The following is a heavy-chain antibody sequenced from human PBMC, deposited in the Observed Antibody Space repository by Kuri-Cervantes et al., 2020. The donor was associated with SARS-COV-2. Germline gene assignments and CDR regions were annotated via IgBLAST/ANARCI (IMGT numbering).Heavy chain of an antibody. CDR1: GFTFSSYA. CDR3: AKVGYYDFWSGYSSYYFDY. Sequence: GESLKISCAASGFTFSSYAMSWVRQAPGKGLEWVSAISGSGGSTYYADSVKGRFTISRDNSKNTLYLQMYSLRAEDTAVYYCAKVGYYDFWSGYSSYYFDYWGQGTLVTVSS. D-gene: IGHD3-3*01. CDR2: ISGSGGST. J-gene: IGHJ4*02. V-gene: IGHV3-23*01.